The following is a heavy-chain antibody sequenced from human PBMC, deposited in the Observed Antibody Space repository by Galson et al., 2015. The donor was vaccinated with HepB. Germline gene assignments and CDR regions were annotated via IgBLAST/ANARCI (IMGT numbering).Heavy chain of an antibody. CDR3: AKDHARAAAAYFFDY. V-gene: IGHV3-30*18. D-gene: IGHD2-2*01. J-gene: IGHJ4*02. Sequence: SLRLSCAASGFTFSSYSMNWVRQSPGKGLEWVAVVANDGIDKKYADSVKGRFTISRDNSKNTLYLQMNGLRAEDTALYFCAKDHARAAAAYFFDYWGQGTLVTVSS. CDR1: GFTFSSYS. CDR2: VANDGIDK.